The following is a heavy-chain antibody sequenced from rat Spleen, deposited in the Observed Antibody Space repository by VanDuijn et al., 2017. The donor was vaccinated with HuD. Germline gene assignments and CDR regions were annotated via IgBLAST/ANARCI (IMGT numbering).Heavy chain of an antibody. V-gene: IGHV5S10*01. CDR3: ARQGFNYGGYPKDYFDY. CDR2: IIYDGSST. CDR1: GFTFSDYN. D-gene: IGHD1-11*01. J-gene: IGHJ2*01. Sequence: EVQLVESGGGLVQPGRSLKLSCVASGFTFSDYNMAWVRQAPKKGLEWVATIIYDGSSTYYRDSVKGRFTISRDNAKSTLYLQMDSLRSEDTATYYCARQGFNYGGYPKDYFDYWGQGVMVTVSS.